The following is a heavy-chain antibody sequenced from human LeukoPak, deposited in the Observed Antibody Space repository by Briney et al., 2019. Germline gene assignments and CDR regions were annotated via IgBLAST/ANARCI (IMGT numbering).Heavy chain of an antibody. J-gene: IGHJ4*02. V-gene: IGHV3-33*01. CDR1: GFTFSSYG. CDR2: IWYDGSNK. D-gene: IGHD2-2*01. CDR3: ARDWGQLPDY. Sequence: GGSLRLSCAASGFTFSSYGMHWVRQAPGMGLEWVAVIWYDGSNKYYADSVKGRFTISRDNSKNTLYLQMNSLRAEDTAVYYCARDWGQLPDYWGQGTLVTVSS.